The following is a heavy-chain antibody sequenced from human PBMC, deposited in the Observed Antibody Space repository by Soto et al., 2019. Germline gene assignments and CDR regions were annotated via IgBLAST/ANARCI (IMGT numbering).Heavy chain of an antibody. CDR2: IYHSGST. D-gene: IGHD2-15*01. CDR3: AGERPGGARLDP. CDR1: GGSISSGDYY. V-gene: IGHV4-30-4*01. Sequence: QVQLQESGPGLVKPSQTLSLTCTVSGGSISSGDYYWSWIRQPPGKGLEWIGYIYHSGSTYYNPSRKSRVTISVNTSRNQVSLKLSSVTAADTAVYYCAGERPGGARLDPWGQGTLVTVSS. J-gene: IGHJ5*02.